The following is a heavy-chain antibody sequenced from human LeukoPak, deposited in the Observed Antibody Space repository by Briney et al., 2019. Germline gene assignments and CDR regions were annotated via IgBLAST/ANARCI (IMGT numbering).Heavy chain of an antibody. CDR1: GYTFTGYY. CDR2: INPNSGGT. Sequence: LAASVKVSCKASGYTFTGYYMQWVRQAPGQGLEWMGWINPNSGGTKYAPKFQDRVTMSRDTSINTAYMELSRLTSDDTAVYFCARDLDCSSTSCSDRVEYFQHWGQGTLVTVSS. D-gene: IGHD2-2*01. V-gene: IGHV1-2*02. CDR3: ARDLDCSSTSCSDRVEYFQH. J-gene: IGHJ1*01.